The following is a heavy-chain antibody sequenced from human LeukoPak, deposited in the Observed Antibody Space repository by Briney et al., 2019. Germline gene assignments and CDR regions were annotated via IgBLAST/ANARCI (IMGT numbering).Heavy chain of an antibody. J-gene: IGHJ4*02. CDR3: VPSSSYSSTWYFDY. D-gene: IGHD6-13*01. V-gene: IGHV1-69*04. CDR2: IIPILGIA. CDR1: GGTFSSYA. Sequence: SVKVSCKASGGTFSSYAISWVRQAPGQGLEWMGRIIPILGIANYAQKFQGRVTITADKSTSTAYMELSSLRSEDTAVYYCVPSSSYSSTWYFDYWGQGTLVTVSS.